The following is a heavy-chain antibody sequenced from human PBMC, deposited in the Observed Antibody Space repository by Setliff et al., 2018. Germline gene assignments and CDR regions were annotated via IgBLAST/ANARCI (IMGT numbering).Heavy chain of an antibody. CDR3: ATLGIDIGGASAHAFDI. V-gene: IGHV5-51*01. CDR2: IYPADSDT. Sequence: PGESLKISCKGSGYSFSNYWIGWVRQMSGKGLEWMGIIYPADSDTRYSPSFQGQVTISADKSISTAYLQWSSLKASDTAMYYCATLGIDIGGASAHAFDIWGQGTMVTVSS. J-gene: IGHJ3*02. D-gene: IGHD1-26*01. CDR1: GYSFSNYW.